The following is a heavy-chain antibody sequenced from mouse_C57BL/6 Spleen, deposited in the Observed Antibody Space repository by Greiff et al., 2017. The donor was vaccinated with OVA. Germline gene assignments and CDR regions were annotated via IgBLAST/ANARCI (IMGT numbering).Heavy chain of an antibody. Sequence: VQLQQPGAELVRPGSSVKLSCKASGYTFTSYWMDWVKQRPGQGLEWIGNIYPSDSETHYNQKFKDKATLTVDKSSSTAYMQLSSLTSEDSAVYYCARGTYDYSWFAYWGTGTTVTVSS. CDR1: GYTFTSYW. D-gene: IGHD2-4*01. J-gene: IGHJ1*03. V-gene: IGHV1-61*01. CDR3: ARGTYDYSWFAY. CDR2: IYPSDSET.